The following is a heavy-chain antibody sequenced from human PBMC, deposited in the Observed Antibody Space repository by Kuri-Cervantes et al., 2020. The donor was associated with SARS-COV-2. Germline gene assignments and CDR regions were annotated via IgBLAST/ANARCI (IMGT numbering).Heavy chain of an antibody. J-gene: IGHJ4*02. D-gene: IGHD2-21*01. CDR2: IYFTGNT. CDR1: GGSISGYY. Sequence: SETLSLTCSVSGGSISGYYWSWIRQPPGKGLEWIGNIYFTGNTNYNPALGSRVTISIDTPKNQFSLMLGSLTAADTAVYYCARRFGDYGQFDYWGQGTRGTVSS. V-gene: IGHV4-59*01. CDR3: ARRFGDYGQFDY.